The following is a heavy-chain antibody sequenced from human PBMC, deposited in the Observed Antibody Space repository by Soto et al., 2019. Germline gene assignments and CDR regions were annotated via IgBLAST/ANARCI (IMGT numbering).Heavy chain of an antibody. J-gene: IGHJ6*02. CDR3: ARRIEMTTMKTGMDV. V-gene: IGHV4-38-2*01. CDR2: IHHSGST. CDR1: GYPITSGHY. Sequence: SETLSLTCDVSGYPITSGHYWGWIRQPPGKGLEWIGIIHHSGSTYYNPSLKSRVTISIDTSRNRFSLKLISVTAADTAVYYCARRIEMTTMKTGMDVWGQGTTVTVSS.